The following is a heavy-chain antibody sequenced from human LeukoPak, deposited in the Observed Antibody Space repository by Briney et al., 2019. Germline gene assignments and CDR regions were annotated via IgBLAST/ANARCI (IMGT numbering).Heavy chain of an antibody. J-gene: IGHJ6*02. D-gene: IGHD3-3*01. CDR3: ARGCNYDFWSGHIYYYGMDV. Sequence: ASVKVSCKASGGTFSSYAISWVRQAPGQGLEWMGGIIPIFGTANYAQKFQGGVTITADESTSTAYMELSSLRSEDTAVYYCARGCNYDFWSGHIYYYGMDVWGQGTTVTVSS. V-gene: IGHV1-69*01. CDR1: GGTFSSYA. CDR2: IIPIFGTA.